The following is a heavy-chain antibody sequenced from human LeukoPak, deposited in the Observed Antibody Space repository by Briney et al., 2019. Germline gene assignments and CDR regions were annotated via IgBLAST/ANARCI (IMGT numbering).Heavy chain of an antibody. CDR2: ISAYNGNT. Sequence: ASVKVSCKASGYTFTSYGISLVRQAPGQGLEWMGWISAYNGNTNYAQKLQGRVTMTTDTSTSTAYMELRSLRSDDTAVFYCARVPRDSRGSSSSLSWFDPWRQGTLVTVSS. J-gene: IGHJ5*02. D-gene: IGHD6-6*01. CDR1: GYTFTSYG. V-gene: IGHV1-18*01. CDR3: ARVPRDSRGSSSSLSWFDP.